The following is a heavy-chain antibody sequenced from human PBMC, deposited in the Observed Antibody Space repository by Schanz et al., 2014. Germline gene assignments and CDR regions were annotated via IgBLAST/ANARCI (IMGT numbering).Heavy chain of an antibody. CDR3: AKDENWALTDY. CDR2: VSRDGSET. D-gene: IGHD7-27*01. V-gene: IGHV3-74*01. CDR1: GFNFKDAW. J-gene: IGHJ4*02. Sequence: EVQLVESGGGLVQPGGSLRLSCVASGFNFKDAWMHWVRQPPGKGLLWVSRVSRDGSETTYVDSVRGRFTISRDTAKNTVFLQMNNLRAEDTAVYYCAKDENWALTDYWGQGTLVTVSS.